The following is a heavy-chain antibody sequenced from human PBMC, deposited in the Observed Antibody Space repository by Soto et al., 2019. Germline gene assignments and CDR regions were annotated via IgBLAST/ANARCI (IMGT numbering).Heavy chain of an antibody. CDR1: GFIFNDYE. D-gene: IGHD2-8*02. CDR2: ISDGGTTI. V-gene: IGHV3-48*03. Sequence: PGGSLTLSCAASGFIFNDYEVDWVRQAPGRGPEWISYISDGGTTIYYAASVKGRFTISRDDAKKSLYLHMNNLRVDDTAIYFCVKEYCTGGTCFDAFDLWGQGTVVTVSS. CDR3: VKEYCTGGTCFDAFDL. J-gene: IGHJ3*01.